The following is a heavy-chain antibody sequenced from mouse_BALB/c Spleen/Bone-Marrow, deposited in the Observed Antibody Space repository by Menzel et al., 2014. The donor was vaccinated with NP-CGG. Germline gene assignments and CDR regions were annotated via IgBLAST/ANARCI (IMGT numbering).Heavy chain of an antibody. CDR3: ARWEYYAMDY. CDR1: GYNIKDTY. V-gene: IGHV14-3*02. CDR2: IDPANGNT. D-gene: IGHD4-1*01. Sequence: VQLQQSGAELVKPGASVKLSCTASGYNIKDTYMHWVRQRPEQGLEWIGRIDPANGNTKYDPKFQGKATITADTSSNTAYLQLSSLTSEDTAVYYCARWEYYAMDYWGQGTSVTVSS. J-gene: IGHJ4*01.